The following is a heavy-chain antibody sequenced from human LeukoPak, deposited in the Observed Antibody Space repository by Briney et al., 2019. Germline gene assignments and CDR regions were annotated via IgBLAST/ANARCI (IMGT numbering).Heavy chain of an antibody. Sequence: GGSLRLSCAASGFTFNSYGMHWVRQAPGKGLDWVAFIRYDGSIKHYADSVKGRFTISRDNSKNTLFLQMNGLRPEDTAVYYCGKGSSTSVCPGYWGQGTLVTVSS. J-gene: IGHJ4*02. D-gene: IGHD5/OR15-5a*01. CDR2: IRYDGSIK. CDR1: GFTFNSYG. V-gene: IGHV3-30*02. CDR3: GKGSSTSVCPGY.